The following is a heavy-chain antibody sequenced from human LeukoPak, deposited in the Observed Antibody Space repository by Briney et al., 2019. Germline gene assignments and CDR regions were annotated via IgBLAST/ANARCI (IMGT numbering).Heavy chain of an antibody. D-gene: IGHD3-22*01. CDR2: IYYNGST. CDR1: GGSISSGGYS. J-gene: IGHJ6*03. V-gene: IGHV4-30-4*07. Sequence: SETLSLTCAVSGGSISSGGYSWSWIRQPPGKGLEWIGYIYYNGSTYYNPSLKSRVTISVDTSKNQFSLKLSSVTAADTAVYYCARVRYYYDSSGYPNYYYYMDVWGKGATVTVSS. CDR3: ARVRYYYDSSGYPNYYYYMDV.